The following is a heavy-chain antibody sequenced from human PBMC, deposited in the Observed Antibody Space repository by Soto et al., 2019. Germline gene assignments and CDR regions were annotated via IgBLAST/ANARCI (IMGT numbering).Heavy chain of an antibody. CDR2: IWYDGSNK. CDR3: AREYYYDSSGYYMPLDY. D-gene: IGHD3-22*01. CDR1: GFTFSSYG. J-gene: IGHJ4*02. Sequence: GGSLRLSCAASGFTFSSYGMHWVRQAPGKGLEWVAVIWYDGSNKYYADSVKGRFTISRDNSKNTLYLQMNSLRAEDTAVYYCAREYYYDSSGYYMPLDYWGQGTLVTVS. V-gene: IGHV3-33*01.